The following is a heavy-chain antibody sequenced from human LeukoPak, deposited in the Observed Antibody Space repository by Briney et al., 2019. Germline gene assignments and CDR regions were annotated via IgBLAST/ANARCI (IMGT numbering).Heavy chain of an antibody. V-gene: IGHV1-18*01. J-gene: IGHJ4*02. D-gene: IGHD3-22*01. Sequence: ASVKVSCKASGYTFTSYGISWARQAPGQGLEWMGWISAYNGNTNYAQKLQGRVTMTTDTSTSTAYMELRSLRSDDTAVYYCARGGWADYYYDSSGPYDYWGQGTLVTVSS. CDR3: ARGGWADYYYDSSGPYDY. CDR2: ISAYNGNT. CDR1: GYTFTSYG.